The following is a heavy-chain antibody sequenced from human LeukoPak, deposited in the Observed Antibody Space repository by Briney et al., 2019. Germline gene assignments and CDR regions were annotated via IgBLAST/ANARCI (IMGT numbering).Heavy chain of an antibody. J-gene: IGHJ3*02. CDR1: GGSISDYY. D-gene: IGHD3-3*01. CDR3: AKCYTPLITIFGVGNLNAFDI. CDR2: MDYSGSA. V-gene: IGHV4-59*01. Sequence: PSETLSLTCSVSGGSISDYYWSWIRLSPGTGLEWIGYMDYSGSAAYNPSLKSRVTISVDTSKNQFSLKLSSVTAADTAVYYCAKCYTPLITIFGVGNLNAFDIWGQGTMVTVSS.